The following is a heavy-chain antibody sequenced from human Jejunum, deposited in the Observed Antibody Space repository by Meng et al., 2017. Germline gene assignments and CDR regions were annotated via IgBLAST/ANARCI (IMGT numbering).Heavy chain of an antibody. V-gene: IGHV4-30-4*01. CDR1: GGSISSGDYY. CDR3: ATDVYGDGLAYLDY. CDR2: IYYSGST. D-gene: IGHD4-17*01. J-gene: IGHJ4*02. Sequence: VQLQESGPGLVTPSQPLSLTCTVSGGSISSGDYYWSWIRQPPGKGLEWIGYIYYSGSTYYNPSLSSRVTISADTSKNQFSLELSSVTAADTAVYYCATDVYGDGLAYLDYWGQGSLVTVSS.